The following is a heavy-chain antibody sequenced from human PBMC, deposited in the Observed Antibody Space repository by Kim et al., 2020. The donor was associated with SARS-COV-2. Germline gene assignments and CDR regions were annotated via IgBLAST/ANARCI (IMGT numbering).Heavy chain of an antibody. V-gene: IGHV3-23*01. Sequence: GGSLRLSCAASGFTFSSYAMSWVRQAPGKGLEWVSAISGSSGSTYYADSVKGRFTISRDNSKNTLYLQMNSLRAEDTAVYYCAKTYYYDSSGPPYYFDYWGQGTLVTVSS. CDR3: AKTYYYDSSGPPYYFDY. CDR1: GFTFSSYA. D-gene: IGHD3-22*01. CDR2: ISGSSGST. J-gene: IGHJ4*02.